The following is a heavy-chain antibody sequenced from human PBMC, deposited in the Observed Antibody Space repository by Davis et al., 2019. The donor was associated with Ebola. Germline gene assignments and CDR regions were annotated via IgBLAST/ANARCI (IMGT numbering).Heavy chain of an antibody. D-gene: IGHD6-19*01. J-gene: IGHJ4*02. CDR1: GGSISSGDYY. Sequence: SETLSLTCTVSGGSISSGDYYWSWIRQPPGKGLEWIGRIYTSGSTNYNPSLKSRVTMSVDTSKNQFSLKLSSVTAADTAVYYCARDRSSGWYAYWGQGTLVTVSS. V-gene: IGHV4-61*02. CDR3: ARDRSSGWYAY. CDR2: IYTSGST.